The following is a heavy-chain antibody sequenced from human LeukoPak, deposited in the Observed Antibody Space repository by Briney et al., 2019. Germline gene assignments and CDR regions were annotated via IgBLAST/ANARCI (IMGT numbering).Heavy chain of an antibody. Sequence: GGSLRLSCAASGFTFSTYSMNWVRQAPGKGLEWISYISSGGGTIFYADSVKGRFTISRANAKKSLYLQMNSLRVEDTAVYYCARVQIDMIQYFDLWGRGTLVTVSS. D-gene: IGHD3-16*01. V-gene: IGHV3-48*04. CDR1: GFTFSTYS. CDR2: ISSGGGTI. J-gene: IGHJ2*01. CDR3: ARVQIDMIQYFDL.